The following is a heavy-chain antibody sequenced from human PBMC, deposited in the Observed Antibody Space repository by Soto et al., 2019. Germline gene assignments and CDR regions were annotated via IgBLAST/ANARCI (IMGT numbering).Heavy chain of an antibody. Sequence: PSETLSLTCTVSGGSISSGGYYWSWIRQHPGKGLEWIGYIYYSGSTYYNPSLKSRVTISVDTSKNQFSLKLSSVTAADTAVYYCARALTQYDSSGEVLDYWGQGTLVTVSS. D-gene: IGHD3-22*01. CDR3: ARALTQYDSSGEVLDY. CDR2: IYYSGST. V-gene: IGHV4-31*02. CDR1: GGSISSGGYY. J-gene: IGHJ4*02.